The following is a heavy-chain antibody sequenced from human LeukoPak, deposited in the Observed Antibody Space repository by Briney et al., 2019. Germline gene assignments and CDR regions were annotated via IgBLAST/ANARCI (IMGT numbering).Heavy chain of an antibody. J-gene: IGHJ3*02. D-gene: IGHD3-16*01. CDR1: GSTFTTNY. Sequence: APVKVSCKVSGSTFTTNYMQWVRQPPGQGLEWLGWIVTNSGGTTYAQKFQGRVTLTRDTSISTAYMELNGLTSDDTAMYFCARGALSHDFDIWGQGTMVTVSS. CDR2: IVTNSGGT. V-gene: IGHV1-2*02. CDR3: ARGALSHDFDI.